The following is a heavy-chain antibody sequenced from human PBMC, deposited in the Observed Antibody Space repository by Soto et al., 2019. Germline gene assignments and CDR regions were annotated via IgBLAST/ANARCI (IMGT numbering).Heavy chain of an antibody. D-gene: IGHD2-2*02. CDR3: ARHCSSTSCYKYYYYYMDV. J-gene: IGHJ6*03. CDR2: IYYSGST. Sequence: PSETLSLTCTVSGGSISSYYWSWIRQPPGKGLEWIGYIYYSGSTNYNPSLKSRVTISVDTSKNQFSLKLSSVTAADTAVYYCARHCSSTSCYKYYYYYMDVWGKGTTVTVSS. CDR1: GGSISSYY. V-gene: IGHV4-59*08.